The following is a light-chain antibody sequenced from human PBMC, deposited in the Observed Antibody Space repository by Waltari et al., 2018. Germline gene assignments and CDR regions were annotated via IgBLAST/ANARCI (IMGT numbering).Light chain of an antibody. CDR1: QGISRS. V-gene: IGKV1-9*01. J-gene: IGKJ4*01. CDR2: AAS. Sequence: IQLTQSPSSLSASVGDRVTITCRASQGISRSLAWYQQKPGKAPNLLIYAASTLQNGVPPRFSGSGSGTDFTLSISSLHPEDFATYYCQQLNSYPVIFGGGTKVEIK. CDR3: QQLNSYPVI.